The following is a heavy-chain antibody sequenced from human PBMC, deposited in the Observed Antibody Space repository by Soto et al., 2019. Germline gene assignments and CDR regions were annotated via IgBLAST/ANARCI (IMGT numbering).Heavy chain of an antibody. Sequence: GVSLRLSFAASGFTFSSYSMNWVRQAPGKGLEWVSYISSSSSTIYYADSVKGRFTISRDNAKNSLYLQMNSLRAEDTAVYYCARDLHDYVSFRFDPWGQGTLVTVSS. J-gene: IGHJ5*02. CDR1: GFTFSSYS. D-gene: IGHD3-16*01. V-gene: IGHV3-48*01. CDR3: ARDLHDYVSFRFDP. CDR2: ISSSSSTI.